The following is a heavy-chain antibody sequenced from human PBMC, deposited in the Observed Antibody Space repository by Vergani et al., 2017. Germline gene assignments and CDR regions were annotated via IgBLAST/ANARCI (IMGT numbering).Heavy chain of an antibody. CDR3: AVRPRVNLVGGEIVTKRTLDY. J-gene: IGHJ4*02. V-gene: IGHV4-34*02. Sequence: QVQLQQWGAGVVKPSGTLSLTCAVFGESFSSFYWSWIRQPPGKGLEWIGEINNDGHTNYNPSLESRVTVSRDTAKNQFSLNLMSVTAADTAMYYFAVRPRVNLVGGEIVTKRTLDYWSQGSLVTVSS. CDR2: INNDGHT. D-gene: IGHD3-10*01. CDR1: GESFSSFY.